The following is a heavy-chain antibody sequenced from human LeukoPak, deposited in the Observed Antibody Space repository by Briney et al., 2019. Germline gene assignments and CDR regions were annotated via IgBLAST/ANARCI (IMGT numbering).Heavy chain of an antibody. D-gene: IGHD4-17*01. J-gene: IGHJ4*02. Sequence: QTGGSLRLSCAASGFTFSSYAMSWVRQAPGKGLEWVSAISGSGGSTYYADSVKGRFTISRDNSKNTLYLQMNSLRAEDTAVYYCARDTRYGDFLGYWGQGTLVTVSS. CDR2: ISGSGGST. CDR1: GFTFSSYA. CDR3: ARDTRYGDFLGY. V-gene: IGHV3-23*01.